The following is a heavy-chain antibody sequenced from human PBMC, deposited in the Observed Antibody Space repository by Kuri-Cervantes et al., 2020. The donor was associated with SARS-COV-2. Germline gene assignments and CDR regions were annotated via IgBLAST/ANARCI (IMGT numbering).Heavy chain of an antibody. CDR3: AHRGLRYFDWLLPFDH. V-gene: IGHV2-5*01. CDR1: GFSLSTSGVG. J-gene: IGHJ4*02. D-gene: IGHD3-9*01. Sequence: SGPTLVNPTQTLTLTCTFSGFSLSTSGVGVGWIRQPPGKALEWLALIYWNDDKRYSPSLKSRLTITKDTSKNQVVLTMTNMDPVDTATYYCAHRGLRYFDWLLPFDHWGQGTLVTVSS. CDR2: IYWNDDK.